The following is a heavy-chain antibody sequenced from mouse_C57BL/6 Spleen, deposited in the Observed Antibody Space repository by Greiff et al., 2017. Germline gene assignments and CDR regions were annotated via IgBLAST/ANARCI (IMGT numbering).Heavy chain of an antibody. CDR2: IYPGDGDT. Sequence: QVQLQQSGPELVKPGASVKISCKASGYAFSSSWMNWVKQRPGKGLEWIGRIYPGDGDTNYNGKFKGKATLTADKSSSTAYRQLSSLTSEDSAVYFCARRDDYFDYWGQGTTLTVSS. CDR1: GYAFSSSW. V-gene: IGHV1-82*01. D-gene: IGHD2-3*01. J-gene: IGHJ2*01. CDR3: ARRDDYFDY.